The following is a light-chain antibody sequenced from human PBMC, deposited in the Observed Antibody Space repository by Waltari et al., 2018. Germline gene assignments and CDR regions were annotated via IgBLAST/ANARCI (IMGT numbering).Light chain of an antibody. V-gene: IGLV2-11*01. Sequence: QSALTQPRSVSGSPGQSVTISCTGTSRDVGGYHFVSCFQQHPGKVPKLLIYDVSVRPSDVPDRFSGSKSANTASLTISGLQTDDEADYYCCSFAGSYTFVFGSGTRVTVL. J-gene: IGLJ1*01. CDR1: SRDVGGYHF. CDR2: DVS. CDR3: CSFAGSYTFV.